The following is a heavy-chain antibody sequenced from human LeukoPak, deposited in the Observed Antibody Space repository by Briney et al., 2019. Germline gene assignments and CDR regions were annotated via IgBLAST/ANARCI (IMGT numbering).Heavy chain of an antibody. CDR3: ARHVSVTPWFFDL. CDR1: GGSMSGQF. V-gene: IGHV4-59*08. CDR2: VHSSGST. Sequence: PSETLSLTCTFSGGSMSGQFWSWFRQPPGEGLEWLGYVHSSGSTNYNPSLKSRVTISIEKSKNQFSLKMRSVTAADTALYYCARHVSVTPWFFDLWGRGTLVTVSS. D-gene: IGHD4-17*01. J-gene: IGHJ2*01.